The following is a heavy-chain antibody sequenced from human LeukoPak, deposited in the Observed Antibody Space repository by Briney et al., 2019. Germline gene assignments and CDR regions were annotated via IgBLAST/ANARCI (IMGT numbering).Heavy chain of an antibody. J-gene: IGHJ4*02. CDR1: GGSFTSDDYS. CDR2: IYLTGST. V-gene: IGHV4-30-2*01. D-gene: IGHD3-10*01. CDR3: ARRPYDSGLAVFDY. Sequence: PSETLSLTCTVSGGSFTSDDYSWSWIRQPPGKGLEWIGYIYLTGSTYYNPSLKSRVTISVDRSKNQFSLKLNSVTAADTAVYYCARRPYDSGLAVFDYWGQGTLVTVSS.